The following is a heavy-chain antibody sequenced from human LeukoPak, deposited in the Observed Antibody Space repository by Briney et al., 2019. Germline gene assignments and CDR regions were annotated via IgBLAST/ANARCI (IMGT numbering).Heavy chain of an antibody. D-gene: IGHD1-26*01. J-gene: IGHJ4*02. CDR3: AKGIVGATRKINFFDY. CDR1: GFTFSSYA. V-gene: IGHV3-23*01. CDR2: ISGSGGST. Sequence: PGGSLRLSCAASGFTFSSYAMSWVRQAPGKGLEWVSAISGSGGSTYYADSVKGRFTISRENCKKTVYVQMNSLRAEDTAVYYCAKGIVGATRKINFFDYWGQGTLVTVSS.